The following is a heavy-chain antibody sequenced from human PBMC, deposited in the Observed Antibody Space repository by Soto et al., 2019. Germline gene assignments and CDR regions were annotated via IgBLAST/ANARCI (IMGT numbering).Heavy chain of an antibody. J-gene: IGHJ4*02. CDR2: VYFSGTT. Sequence: SETLSLTWTVSGVSITTTSYYWGWIRQPPGKGLEWIGSVYFSGTTYYNPSLKSRVTISVDTSKNHFSLRLSSVTAADTAIYYCARHGSYWGQGTLVTVSS. CDR3: ARHGSY. CDR1: GVSITTTSYY. V-gene: IGHV4-39*01.